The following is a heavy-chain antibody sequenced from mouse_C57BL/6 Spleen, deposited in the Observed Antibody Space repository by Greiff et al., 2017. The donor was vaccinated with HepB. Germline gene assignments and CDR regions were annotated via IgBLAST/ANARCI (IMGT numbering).Heavy chain of an antibody. CDR1: GYTFTDYY. D-gene: IGHD1-1*01. CDR3: ARGLLHWYFDV. Sequence: VQLQQSGAELVRPGASVKLSCKASGYTFTDYYINWVKQRPGQGLEWIARIYPGSGNTYYNEKFKGKATLTAEKSSSTAYMQLSSLTSEDSAVYFCARGLLHWYFDVWGTGTTVTVSS. CDR2: IYPGSGNT. V-gene: IGHV1-76*01. J-gene: IGHJ1*03.